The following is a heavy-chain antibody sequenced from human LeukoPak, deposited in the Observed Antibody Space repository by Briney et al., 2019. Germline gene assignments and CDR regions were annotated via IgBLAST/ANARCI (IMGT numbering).Heavy chain of an antibody. CDR2: IDQDGSVR. Sequence: GGSLRLSCVASGFTFSSFWMSWVRQAPGKGLEFVANIDQDGSVRSYVDSVKGRFIISRDNAKNSLYLQMDSLRAEDTAVYFCARDPGSSSFDYWGLGTPVTVSS. CDR1: GFTFSSFW. D-gene: IGHD6-13*01. CDR3: ARDPGSSSFDY. J-gene: IGHJ4*02. V-gene: IGHV3-7*01.